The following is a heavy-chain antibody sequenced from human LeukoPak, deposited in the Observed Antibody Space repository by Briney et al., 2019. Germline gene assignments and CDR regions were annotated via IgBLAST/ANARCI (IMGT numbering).Heavy chain of an antibody. Sequence: GGSLRLSCAASGFTFSSYSMNWVRQAPGKGLEWVSYISSSSSMIYYADSVKGRFTISRDNAKNSLYLQMKSLRDEDTAIYYCARNRYYYDPSGPYIDFWGQGTLVTVSS. CDR1: GFTFSSYS. CDR3: ARNRYYYDPSGPYIDF. CDR2: ISSSSSMI. V-gene: IGHV3-48*02. J-gene: IGHJ4*02. D-gene: IGHD3-22*01.